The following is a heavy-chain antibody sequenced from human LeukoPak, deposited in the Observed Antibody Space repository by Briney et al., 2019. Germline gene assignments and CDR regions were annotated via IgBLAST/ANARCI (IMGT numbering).Heavy chain of an antibody. Sequence: PSETLSLTCTVSGGSISSYYWSWIRQPPGKGLEWMGYIYYSGSTNYNPSHKSQVTISVDTSKNQCSLKLSSVTAADTAVYYCARTYSSSVPFDYWGQGTLVTVSS. CDR1: GGSISSYY. J-gene: IGHJ4*02. CDR3: ARTYSSSVPFDY. V-gene: IGHV4-59*01. CDR2: IYYSGST. D-gene: IGHD6-6*01.